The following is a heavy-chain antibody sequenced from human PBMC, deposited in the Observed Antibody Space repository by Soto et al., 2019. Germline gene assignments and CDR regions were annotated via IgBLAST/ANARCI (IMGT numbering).Heavy chain of an antibody. CDR2: IYHSGST. J-gene: IGHJ4*02. D-gene: IGHD3-22*01. V-gene: IGHV4-38-2*01. Sequence: SETLSLTCAVSGFSISSPYYCGCIRQPPGKGLEWIGTIYHSGSTYYNPSLKSRVTISVDTSENQLSLKLNSVTAADTAVYFCARAGDSSGYYYVFDYWGQGTLVTVSS. CDR1: GFSISSPYY. CDR3: ARAGDSSGYYYVFDY.